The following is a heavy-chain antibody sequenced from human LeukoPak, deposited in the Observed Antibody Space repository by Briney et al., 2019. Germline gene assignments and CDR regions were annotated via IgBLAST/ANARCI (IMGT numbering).Heavy chain of an antibody. Sequence: ASVKVSCKASGYTFTGYYMHWVRQAPGQGLEWMGWINPNSGGTNYAQKFQGRVTMTRDTSISTAYMELRSLRSDDTAVYYCARDEDIAAAGRMVDYWGQGTLVTVSS. D-gene: IGHD6-13*01. CDR3: ARDEDIAAAGRMVDY. CDR2: INPNSGGT. J-gene: IGHJ4*02. V-gene: IGHV1-2*02. CDR1: GYTFTGYY.